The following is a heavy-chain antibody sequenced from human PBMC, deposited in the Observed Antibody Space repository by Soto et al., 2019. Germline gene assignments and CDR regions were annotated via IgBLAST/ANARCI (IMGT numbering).Heavy chain of an antibody. V-gene: IGHV3-33*01. D-gene: IGHD1-1*01. Sequence: QVQLVESGGGVVQPGRSLRLSCAASGFTFSSYGMHWVRQAPGKGLEWVAVIWYDGSNKYYADSVKGRFTISRDNSKNTLYLQMNSLRAEDTAVYYCARAGTTGMTTTRMIGGHWGQGTLVTVSS. CDR1: GFTFSSYG. CDR2: IWYDGSNK. CDR3: ARAGTTGMTTTRMIGGH. J-gene: IGHJ4*02.